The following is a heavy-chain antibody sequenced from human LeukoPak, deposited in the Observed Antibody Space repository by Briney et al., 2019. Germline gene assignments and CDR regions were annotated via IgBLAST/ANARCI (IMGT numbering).Heavy chain of an antibody. D-gene: IGHD4-17*01. Sequence: GGSLRLSCAASGFTFSSYSMNWVRQAPGKGLEWVSSISSTSIYKYYADSVKGRFTISRDNAKNSLYLQMNSLRAEDTAVYYCARLTTTVTTPFDYWGQGTLVTVSS. CDR2: ISSTSIYK. J-gene: IGHJ4*02. CDR1: GFTFSSYS. CDR3: ARLTTTVTTPFDY. V-gene: IGHV3-21*01.